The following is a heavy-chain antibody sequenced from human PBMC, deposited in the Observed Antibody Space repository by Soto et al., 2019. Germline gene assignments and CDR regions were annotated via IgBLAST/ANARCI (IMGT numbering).Heavy chain of an antibody. CDR1: GYTFTRYN. Sequence: QVQFVQSGAEVKKPGASVKVSCKTPGYTFTRYNIHWVRQAPGQRLEWMGWINVGNGNTRYSQKFQGRLTLTRDTXXXXXXXXXXXXXXXXXXXXXXATPQDXXGCLDSWGQGTLVTVSS. CDR2: INVGNGNT. D-gene: IGHD6-19*01. CDR3: ATPQDXXGCLDS. J-gene: IGHJ4*02. V-gene: IGHV1-3*01.